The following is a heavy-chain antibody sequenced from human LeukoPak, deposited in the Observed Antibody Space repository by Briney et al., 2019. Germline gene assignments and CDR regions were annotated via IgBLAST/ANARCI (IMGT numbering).Heavy chain of an antibody. CDR2: IYHRGST. CDR1: GGSFSGYS. Sequence: SETLSLTCAVYGGSFSGYSWSWIRQPPGKGLEWIGNIYHRGSTYYNPSLRSRVTISVDTSKNQFSLKLSSVTAVDTAVYYCARIDYWSGHNTLDYWGQGTLVTVSS. J-gene: IGHJ4*02. V-gene: IGHV4-34*01. D-gene: IGHD3-3*01. CDR3: ARIDYWSGHNTLDY.